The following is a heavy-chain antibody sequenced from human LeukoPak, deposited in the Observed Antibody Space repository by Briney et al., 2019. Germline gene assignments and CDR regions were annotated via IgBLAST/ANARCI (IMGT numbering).Heavy chain of an antibody. CDR3: ARAPPDYYDSSGYYFHHLDY. V-gene: IGHV3-7*01. CDR1: GFTFSSYW. D-gene: IGHD3-22*01. CDR2: IKQDGSEK. Sequence: GGSLRLSCAASGFTFSSYWMSWVRQAPGKGLEWVANIKQDGSEKYYVDSVKGRFTISRDNAKNSLYLQMNSPRAEDTAVYYCARAPPDYYDSSGYYFHHLDYWGQGTLVTVSS. J-gene: IGHJ4*02.